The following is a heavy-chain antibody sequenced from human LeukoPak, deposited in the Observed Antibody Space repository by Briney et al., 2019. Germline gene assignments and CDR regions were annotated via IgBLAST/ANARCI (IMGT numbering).Heavy chain of an antibody. V-gene: IGHV4-59*01. Sequence: PSETLSLTCTVSGGSISGYFWSWIRKPPGKGLEGFRYFSYMGSTNYNPSLMSRVTISVDTTENQFSLKMSSVTAADTAVYYCARDRGGISDILTGSPVPTFDYWGQGILVTVSS. D-gene: IGHD3-9*01. CDR1: GGSISGYF. CDR2: FSYMGST. J-gene: IGHJ4*02. CDR3: ARDRGGISDILTGSPVPTFDY.